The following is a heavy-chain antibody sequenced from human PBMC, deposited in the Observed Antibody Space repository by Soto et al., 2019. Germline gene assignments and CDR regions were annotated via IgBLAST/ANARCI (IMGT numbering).Heavy chain of an antibody. Sequence: SETLSLTCAVYGGSFSDFYWTWIRQLPGKGLEWIGEINHSGNTNYNPSLKSRVAISVDTSKNQFSLYLGSVTAADTAVYYCGPRGAVAVPRGYWGQGTLVTVS. CDR1: GGSFSDFY. CDR3: GPRGAVAVPRGY. D-gene: IGHD6-19*01. J-gene: IGHJ4*02. V-gene: IGHV4-34*01. CDR2: INHSGNT.